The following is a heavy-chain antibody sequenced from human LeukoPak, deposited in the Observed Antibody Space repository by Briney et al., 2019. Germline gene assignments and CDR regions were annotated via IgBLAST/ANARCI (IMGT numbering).Heavy chain of an antibody. CDR2: IYSAGAT. Sequence: GGSLRLSCAASGFTVSDNYMSWVRQAPGKGLEWVSGIYSAGATHYAESVKGRFTISRDNSKNTLYLQMNSLRAEDMAVYYCARIEWERLGRAFDIWGQGTMVTVSS. J-gene: IGHJ3*02. D-gene: IGHD1-26*01. V-gene: IGHV3-53*01. CDR3: ARIEWERLGRAFDI. CDR1: GFTVSDNY.